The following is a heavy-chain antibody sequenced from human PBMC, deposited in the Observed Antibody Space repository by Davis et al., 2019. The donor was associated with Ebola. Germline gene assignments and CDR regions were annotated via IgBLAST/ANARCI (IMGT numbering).Heavy chain of an antibody. J-gene: IGHJ4*02. Sequence: ASVKVSCKVSGYTLTELSMHWVRQAPGKGLEWMGGFDPEDGETIYAQKFQGRVTMTEDTSTDTAYMELSSLRSEDTAVYYCATDRRYCSSTSCYGDYWGQGTLVTVSS. D-gene: IGHD2-2*01. CDR1: GYTLTELS. CDR2: FDPEDGET. CDR3: ATDRRYCSSTSCYGDY. V-gene: IGHV1-24*01.